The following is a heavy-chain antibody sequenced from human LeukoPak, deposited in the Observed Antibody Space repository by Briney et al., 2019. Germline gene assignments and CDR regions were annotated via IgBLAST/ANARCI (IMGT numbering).Heavy chain of an antibody. V-gene: IGHV1-2*02. CDR3: ARDLCHGGSCFHFDS. D-gene: IGHD2-15*01. J-gene: IGHJ4*02. CDR1: GYTFTDYY. CDR2: INPDSGAT. Sequence: ASVKVSCKASGYTFTDYYVHWVRQAPGQGLEWLGWINPDSGATNFAQRFQGRVTMTRDTSVNTARTELNNLRSDDTAVYYCARDLCHGGSCFHFDSWGQGTLVTVSS.